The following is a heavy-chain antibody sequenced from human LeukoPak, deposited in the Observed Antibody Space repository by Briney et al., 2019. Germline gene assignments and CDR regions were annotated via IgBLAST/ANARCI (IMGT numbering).Heavy chain of an antibody. Sequence: GQSLQISSQGSASRFTSYWIAWVRQMPGKGLEWMGIIYPGDSDTRYSPSFQGQVTISADKSISTAYLQWSSLKASDTAMYYCASDYGYSYGSSSWGQGTLVTVSS. D-gene: IGHD5-18*01. CDR2: IYPGDSDT. J-gene: IGHJ5*02. V-gene: IGHV5-51*01. CDR1: ASRFTSYW. CDR3: ASDYGYSYGSSS.